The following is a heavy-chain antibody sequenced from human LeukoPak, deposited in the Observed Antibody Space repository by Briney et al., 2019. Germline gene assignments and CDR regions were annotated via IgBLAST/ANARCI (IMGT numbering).Heavy chain of an antibody. CDR2: IKSKTDGDTT. Sequence: PGGSLRLSCAVSGFTLSNAWMSWVRQAPGKGLEWVGRIKSKTDGDTTDYAAPVKGRFTISRDESKDTLYLQMSSLKAEDTAGYYCTRDKLELRQFDYWGQGTLVTVSS. CDR3: TRDKLELRQFDY. J-gene: IGHJ4*02. CDR1: GFTLSNAW. D-gene: IGHD1-7*01. V-gene: IGHV3-15*01.